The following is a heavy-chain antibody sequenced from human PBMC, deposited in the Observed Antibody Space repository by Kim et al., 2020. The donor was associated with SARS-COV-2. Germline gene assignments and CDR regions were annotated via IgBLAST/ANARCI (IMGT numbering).Heavy chain of an antibody. Sequence: SETLSLTCTVSGGSISNNIYFWGWIRQPPGKGLEWIGSIYYSGSTYYNPSLKSRVTISVDTSTNQFSLKLSSVTAANTAVYYCARLRGYNAHWYFDLWGRGTLVTVSS. D-gene: IGHD1-1*01. J-gene: IGHJ2*01. CDR2: IYYSGST. CDR3: ARLRGYNAHWYFDL. V-gene: IGHV4-39*01. CDR1: GGSISNNIYF.